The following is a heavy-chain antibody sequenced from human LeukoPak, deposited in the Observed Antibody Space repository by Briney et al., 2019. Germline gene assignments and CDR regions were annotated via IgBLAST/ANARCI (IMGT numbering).Heavy chain of an antibody. Sequence: ASVKVSCKASGYTFTGYYMHWVRQAPGQGLEWMGWINPKRGGTNYAQKFQGRVTMTRDSSISTAYMELSRLRSDDTAVYYCARDAALDDYSWFFDLWGRGTLVTVSS. J-gene: IGHJ2*01. D-gene: IGHD4-11*01. V-gene: IGHV1-2*02. CDR3: ARDAALDDYSWFFDL. CDR2: INPKRGGT. CDR1: GYTFTGYY.